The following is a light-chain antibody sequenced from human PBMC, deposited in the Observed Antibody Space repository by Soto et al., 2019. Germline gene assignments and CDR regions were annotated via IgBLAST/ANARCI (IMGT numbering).Light chain of an antibody. CDR1: ESVNSRY. J-gene: IGKJ5*01. V-gene: IGKV3-20*01. CDR3: QQYGRALSIT. CDR2: GTC. Sequence: IGLTQSPGTLSLSPGERATLSCRASESVNSRYLAWYQQKPGQAPRLLIYGTCSRAKAIPDRFSGSGSGTDFTLSISRLEPEDFAVYYCQQYGRALSITFGQGTRREIK.